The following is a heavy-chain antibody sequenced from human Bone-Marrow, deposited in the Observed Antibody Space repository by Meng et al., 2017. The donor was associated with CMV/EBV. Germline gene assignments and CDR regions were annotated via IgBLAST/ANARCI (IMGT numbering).Heavy chain of an antibody. Sequence: GGSLRLSCAASGFSVSNNYMTWVRQAPGKGLEWVSVIYRGGSTSYADSVKGRFTISRDNSKNSLYPHMNSLRAEDTAVYYCVTDVPVDGRWDWGQGTLVTVSS. CDR3: VTDVPVDGRWD. J-gene: IGHJ4*02. V-gene: IGHV3-66*02. CDR2: IYRGGST. CDR1: GFSVSNNY. D-gene: IGHD3-10*02.